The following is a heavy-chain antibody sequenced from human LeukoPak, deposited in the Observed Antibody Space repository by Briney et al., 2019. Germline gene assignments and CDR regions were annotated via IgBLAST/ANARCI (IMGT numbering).Heavy chain of an antibody. CDR3: NAYCGGGCYPGDAFDI. CDR2: IKQDGSEK. J-gene: IGHJ3*02. CDR1: RFTFSSYW. D-gene: IGHD2-21*02. V-gene: IGHV3-7*01. Sequence: GGSLRLSCAASRFTFSSYWMSWVRQAPGKGLEWVANIKQDGSEKYYVDSVKGRFTISRDNAKNSLYLQMNSLRAEDTAVYYCNAYCGGGCYPGDAFDIWGQGTMVTVSS.